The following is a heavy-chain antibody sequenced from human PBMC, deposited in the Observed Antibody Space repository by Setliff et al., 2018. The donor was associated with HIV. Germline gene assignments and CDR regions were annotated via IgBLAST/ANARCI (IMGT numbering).Heavy chain of an antibody. CDR3: ARTFGDLKHYNYYYTIDV. D-gene: IGHD3-10*01. Sequence: SETLSLTCTVSAVSIGGYSWSWIRQSPGKGLEWIGYVHYSGSTRYNPSLKSRVTISVDTSKNQSSLKLNSVTAADTAVYYCARTFGDLKHYNYYYTIDVWGQGTTVTV. V-gene: IGHV4-59*08. CDR2: VHYSGST. CDR1: AVSIGGYS. J-gene: IGHJ6*02.